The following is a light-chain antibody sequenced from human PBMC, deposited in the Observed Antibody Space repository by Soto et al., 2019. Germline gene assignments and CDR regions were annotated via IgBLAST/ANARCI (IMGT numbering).Light chain of an antibody. V-gene: IGLV2-14*03. CDR1: SSDIGRYDY. CDR2: RVI. J-gene: IGLJ3*02. Sequence: QSALTQPASVSGSPGQSITISCTGTSSDIGRYDYVSWYQRFPGKAPKLMIYRVINRPSGVSDRFSGSKSGNSASLSISGLQPEDEASYFCGSYTSATTWVFGGGTQLTVL. CDR3: GSYTSATTWV.